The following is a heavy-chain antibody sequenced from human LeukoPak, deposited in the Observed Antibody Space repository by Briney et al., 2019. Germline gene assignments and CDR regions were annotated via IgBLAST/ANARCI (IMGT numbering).Heavy chain of an antibody. CDR3: AKCPSGVLRYFAPIDY. Sequence: GGSLRLSCAASGFTFSSYWMHWVRQAPGKGLVWVSRIDSDGNITSYADSVKGRFTISRDNAKNTLYLQMNSLRAEDTAVYYCAKCPSGVLRYFAPIDYWGQGTLVTVSS. V-gene: IGHV3-74*01. CDR2: IDSDGNIT. CDR1: GFTFSSYW. J-gene: IGHJ4*02. D-gene: IGHD3-9*01.